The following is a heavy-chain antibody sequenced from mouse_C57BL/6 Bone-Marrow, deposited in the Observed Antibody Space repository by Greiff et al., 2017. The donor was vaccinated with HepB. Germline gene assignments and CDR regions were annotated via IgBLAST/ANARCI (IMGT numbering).Heavy chain of an antibody. D-gene: IGHD2-3*01. CDR2: IRSKSSNYAT. CDR3: VRADDGYTYYAMDY. V-gene: IGHV10-3*01. Sequence: DVMLVESGGGLVQPKGSLKLSCAASGFTFNTYAMHWVRQAPGKGLEWVARIRSKSSNYATYYADSVKDRFTISRDDSQSMLYLQMNNLKTEDTAMYYCVRADDGYTYYAMDYWGQGTSVTVSS. CDR1: GFTFNTYA. J-gene: IGHJ4*01.